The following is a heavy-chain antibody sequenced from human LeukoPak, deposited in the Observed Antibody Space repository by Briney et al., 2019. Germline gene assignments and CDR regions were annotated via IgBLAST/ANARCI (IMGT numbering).Heavy chain of an antibody. J-gene: IGHJ4*02. CDR1: GFTFSNSG. V-gene: IGHV3-30*02. CDR3: ARGGSGWDFDL. Sequence: PGGSLRLSCAASGFTFSNSGMHWVRQAPGKGLEWVAFIRSDGSNKYYAASVKGRFTISRDDSKNTLHLQMNSLRAEDAAIYYCARGGSGWDFDLWGQGTLVTVSS. D-gene: IGHD6-25*01. CDR2: IRSDGSNK.